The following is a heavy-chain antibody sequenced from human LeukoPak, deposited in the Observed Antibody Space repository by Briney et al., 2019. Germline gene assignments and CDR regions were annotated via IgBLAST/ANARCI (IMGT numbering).Heavy chain of an antibody. D-gene: IGHD3-3*01. Sequence: ASVKVSCKASGYTFTGYYMHWVRQAPGQGLEWMGWINPNSGGTNYAQKFQGWVTMTRDTSISTAYMELSRLRSDDTAVYYCARGGRITIFGVVITTYYFDYWGQGTPVTVSS. CDR1: GYTFTGYY. J-gene: IGHJ4*02. V-gene: IGHV1-2*04. CDR2: INPNSGGT. CDR3: ARGGRITIFGVVITTYYFDY.